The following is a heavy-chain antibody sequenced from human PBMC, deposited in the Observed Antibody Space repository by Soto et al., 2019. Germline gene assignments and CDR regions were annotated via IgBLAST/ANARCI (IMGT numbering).Heavy chain of an antibody. CDR1: GFTFSNYW. J-gene: IGHJ4*02. CDR3: AREIFY. CDR2: VNSDGSST. V-gene: IGHV3-74*01. Sequence: EVQLVESGGGLIQPGGSLRLSCAASGFTFSNYWMHWVRQAPGKGLVWVSRVNSDGSSTSYADSVKGRFSISRDNAKNPLSLKMNSLRAEDTAVYYCAREIFYWGQGALVTVSS. D-gene: IGHD2-15*01.